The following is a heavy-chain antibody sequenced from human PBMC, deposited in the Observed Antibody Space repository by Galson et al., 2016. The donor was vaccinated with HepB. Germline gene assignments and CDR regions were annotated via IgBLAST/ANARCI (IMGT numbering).Heavy chain of an antibody. Sequence: SLRLSCATSGFTFSRHGMHWVRQAPGKGLEWVAVIWYDGSNKYYADSVKGRFTISRDNSKTTLSLQMNSLRAEDTAVYYCAKGPLQGVAAYDCDYWGQGTLVTVSS. D-gene: IGHD6-25*01. V-gene: IGHV3-33*06. CDR1: GFTFSRHG. J-gene: IGHJ4*02. CDR3: AKGPLQGVAAYDCDY. CDR2: IWYDGSNK.